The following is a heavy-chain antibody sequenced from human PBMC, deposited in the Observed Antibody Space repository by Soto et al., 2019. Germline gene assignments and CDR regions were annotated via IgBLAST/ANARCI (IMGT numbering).Heavy chain of an antibody. CDR3: AKDGASGSYPPYYYFGMDV. Sequence: EVQLLESGGGLVQPGGSLRLSCAASGFTFSSYAMSWVRQAPGKGLEWVSTISGSGGNAYYADSVKGRSSTSRDNSKNTLRLQMNSLRADDTAVYYCAKDGASGSYPPYYYFGMDVWGQGTTVTVSS. CDR1: GFTFSSYA. V-gene: IGHV3-23*01. CDR2: ISGSGGNA. J-gene: IGHJ6*02. D-gene: IGHD1-26*01.